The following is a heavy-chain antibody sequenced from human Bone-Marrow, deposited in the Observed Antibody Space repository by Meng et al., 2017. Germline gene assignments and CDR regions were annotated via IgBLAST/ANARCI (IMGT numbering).Heavy chain of an antibody. D-gene: IGHD1-26*01. V-gene: IGHV1-3*01. CDR2: IHGADGDT. CDR3: ARALFNSGFDY. J-gene: IGHJ4*02. CDR1: GYTFTNFA. Sequence: ASVKVSCKASGYTFTNFAIHWVRQAPGQRPEWMGWIHGADGDTKYSQSFQGRVTMTRDKSINTVYMELNTLQSDDTAVYYCARALFNSGFDYWGQGTLVTVSS.